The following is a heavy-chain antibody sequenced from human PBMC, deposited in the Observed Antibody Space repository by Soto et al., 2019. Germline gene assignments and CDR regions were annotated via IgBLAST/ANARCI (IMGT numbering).Heavy chain of an antibody. D-gene: IGHD1-7*01. CDR1: GGSISSSNW. Sequence: SETLSLTCAVSGGSISSSNWWSWVRQPTGKGLEWIGEIYHSGSTNYNPSLKSRVTISVDKSKNQFSLKLSSVTAADTAVYYCARGVTGTTSWFDPWGQGTLVTVSS. CDR3: ARGVTGTTSWFDP. J-gene: IGHJ5*02. CDR2: IYHSGST. V-gene: IGHV4-4*02.